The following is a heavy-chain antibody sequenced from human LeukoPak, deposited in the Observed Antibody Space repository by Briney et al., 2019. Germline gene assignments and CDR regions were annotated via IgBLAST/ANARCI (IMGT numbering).Heavy chain of an antibody. CDR2: ISSSGSTI. Sequence: GGSLRLSCVASGFTFSDYYMSWIRQAPGKGLEWVSYISSSGSTIYYADSVKGRFTISRDNSKNTLYLQMNSLRAEDTAVYYCAKVKSHSKLLLWFGEFDYWGQGTLVTVSS. CDR3: AKVKSHSKLLLWFGEFDY. D-gene: IGHD3-10*01. CDR1: GFTFSDYY. V-gene: IGHV3-11*01. J-gene: IGHJ4*02.